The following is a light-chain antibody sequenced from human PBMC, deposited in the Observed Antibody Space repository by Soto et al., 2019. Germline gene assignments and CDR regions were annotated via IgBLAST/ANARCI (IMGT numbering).Light chain of an antibody. CDR1: QSVSSN. CDR3: QQYNNWPRT. CDR2: GAS. Sequence: EIAMTQSPATLYVSPGERATLSCRASQSVSSNLAWYQQKPGQAPRLLIYGASTRATGIPARFSGSGSGTEFTLTISSLQSEDFAVYYCQQYNNWPRTVGQGNKVDIK. V-gene: IGKV3D-15*01. J-gene: IGKJ1*01.